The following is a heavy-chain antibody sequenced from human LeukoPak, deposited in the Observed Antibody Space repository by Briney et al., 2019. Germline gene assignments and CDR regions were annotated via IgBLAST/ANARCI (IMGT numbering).Heavy chain of an antibody. CDR1: GFTFDDYT. V-gene: IGHV3-43*01. D-gene: IGHD3-22*01. Sequence: GGSLRLSCAASGFTFDDYTMHWVRQAPGKGLEWVSFISWDGGSTYYADSVKGRFTISRDNSKNSLYLQMNSLRTEDTALYYCAKPLSGYMYYFDYWGQGTLVTVSS. CDR2: ISWDGGST. CDR3: AKPLSGYMYYFDY. J-gene: IGHJ4*02.